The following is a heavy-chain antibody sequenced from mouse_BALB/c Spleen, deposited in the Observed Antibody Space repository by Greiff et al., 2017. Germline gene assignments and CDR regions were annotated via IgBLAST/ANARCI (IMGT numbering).Heavy chain of an antibody. J-gene: IGHJ2*01. V-gene: IGHV3-2*02. Sequence: EVQLVESGPGLVKPSQSLSLTCTVTGYSITSDYAWNWIRQFPGNKLEWMGYISYSGSTSYNPSLKSRISITRDTSKNQFFLQLNSVTTEDTATYYCARSYYRFPFDYWGQGTTLTVSS. D-gene: IGHD2-14*01. CDR3: ARSYYRFPFDY. CDR2: ISYSGST. CDR1: GYSITSDYA.